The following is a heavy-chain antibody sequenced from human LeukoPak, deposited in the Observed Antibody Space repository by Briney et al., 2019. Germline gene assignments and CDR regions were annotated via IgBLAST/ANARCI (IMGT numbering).Heavy chain of an antibody. D-gene: IGHD3-10*01. CDR3: ARTKALTIRTFDI. J-gene: IGHJ3*02. V-gene: IGHV3-53*01. CDR1: GFIDSSNY. Sequence: PGGSLRLSCAASGFIDSSNYMNWVRQAPAKGLEWVSVLYSGGSPYYADSVEGRFTISRDNSKNSLYLQLNSLRTEDTAVYYCARTKALTIRTFDIWGQGTMVTVSS. CDR2: LYSGGSP.